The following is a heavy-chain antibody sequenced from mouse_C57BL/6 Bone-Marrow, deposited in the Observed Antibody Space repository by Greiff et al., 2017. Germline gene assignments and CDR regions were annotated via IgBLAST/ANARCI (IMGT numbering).Heavy chain of an antibody. CDR1: GYTFTSYW. D-gene: IGHD1-1*01. Sequence: QVQLQQPGAELVKPGASVKLSCKASGYTFTSYWMHWVKQRPGRGLEWIGRIDPNSGGTKYNEKFKSKATLTVDKPSSTAYMQLSSLTSEDSAVYYCARCPITTVVAYWYVDVWGTGTTVTVSS. CDR3: ARCPITTVVAYWYVDV. CDR2: IDPNSGGT. V-gene: IGHV1-72*01. J-gene: IGHJ1*03.